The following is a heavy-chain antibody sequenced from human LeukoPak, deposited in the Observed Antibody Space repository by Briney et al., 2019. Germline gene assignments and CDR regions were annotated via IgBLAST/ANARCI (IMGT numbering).Heavy chain of an antibody. CDR1: GGSVSSGSYY. J-gene: IGHJ4*02. CDR2: IYYSGST. Sequence: SETLSLTCTVSGGSVSSGSYYWSWIRQPPGKGLEWIGYIYYSGSTNYNPSLKSRVTISVDTSKNQFSLKLSSVTAADTVVYYCARGGIDYGDYLGYWGQGTLVTVSS. CDR3: ARGGIDYGDYLGY. V-gene: IGHV4-61*01. D-gene: IGHD4-17*01.